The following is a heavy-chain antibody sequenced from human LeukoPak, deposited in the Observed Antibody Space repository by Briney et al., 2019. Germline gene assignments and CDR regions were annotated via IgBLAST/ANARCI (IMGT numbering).Heavy chain of an antibody. D-gene: IGHD2/OR15-2a*01. CDR3: ARIPHFYFGYGYVDS. Sequence: SETLSLTCVVYDGSFSGYYWSWIRQPPGKGLEWIAEIDQSGTTNYNPSLKTRVSISVDTSKKQFSLTLTSMTAADTAVYYCARIPHFYFGYGYVDSWGQGTLVTVSS. J-gene: IGHJ4*02. CDR2: IDQSGTT. V-gene: IGHV4-34*01. CDR1: DGSFSGYY.